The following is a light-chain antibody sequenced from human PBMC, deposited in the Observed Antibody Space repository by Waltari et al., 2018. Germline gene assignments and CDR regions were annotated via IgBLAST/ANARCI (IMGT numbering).Light chain of an antibody. CDR3: QQYNNWPLT. V-gene: IGKV3D-15*01. CDR1: QSVSSK. Sequence: EIVMTQSPVTLSVSPGEGATLSCKARQSVSSKLAWYGQKPGQPPRLLIYGGSTRATGIPARFSGSGSGTEFTLTISSLQSEDFAVYYCQQYNNWPLTFGGGTKVEIK. CDR2: GGS. J-gene: IGKJ4*01.